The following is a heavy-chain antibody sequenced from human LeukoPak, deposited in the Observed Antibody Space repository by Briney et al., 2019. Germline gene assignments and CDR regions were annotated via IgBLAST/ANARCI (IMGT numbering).Heavy chain of an antibody. D-gene: IGHD3-10*01. V-gene: IGHV4-39*01. CDR1: GGSISSSSYY. CDR2: IYYSGST. Sequence: PSETLSLTCTVSGGSISSSSYYWGWIRQPPGKGLEWIGSIYYSGSTYYNPSLKSRVTISVDTSKNQFSLKLSSVTAADTAVYYCATFGPLLWFGEPQYFQHWGQGALVTVSS. CDR3: ATFGPLLWFGEPQYFQH. J-gene: IGHJ1*01.